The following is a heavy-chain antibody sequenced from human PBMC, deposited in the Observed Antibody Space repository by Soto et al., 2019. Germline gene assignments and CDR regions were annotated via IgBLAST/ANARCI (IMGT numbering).Heavy chain of an antibody. CDR3: ASPNPPGGSGFLFDY. CDR1: GGTFSSYT. Sequence: QVQLVQSGAEVKKPGSSVKVSCKASGGTFSSYTIRWVRQAPGQGLEWMGRIIPILGITNYAQKFQGRVTITADKSTSTAYMELSSLRSEATAVYYCASPNPPGGSGFLFDYWGQGTLVTVSS. J-gene: IGHJ4*02. CDR2: IIPILGIT. V-gene: IGHV1-69*02. D-gene: IGHD2-21*01.